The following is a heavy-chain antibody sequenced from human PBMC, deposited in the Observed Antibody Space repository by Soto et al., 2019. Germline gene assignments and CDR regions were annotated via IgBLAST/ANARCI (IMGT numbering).Heavy chain of an antibody. J-gene: IGHJ6*02. Sequence: GESLKISCKGSGYSFTIYCIGWVLQMPWKGLEWMGIIYPGDSDTRYSPSFQGQVTISADKSISTAYLQWSSLKASDTAMYYCARQGAVTPEFYYYYGMDVWGQGTTVTVSS. CDR1: GYSFTIYC. CDR3: ARQGAVTPEFYYYYGMDV. V-gene: IGHV5-51*01. D-gene: IGHD4-17*01. CDR2: IYPGDSDT.